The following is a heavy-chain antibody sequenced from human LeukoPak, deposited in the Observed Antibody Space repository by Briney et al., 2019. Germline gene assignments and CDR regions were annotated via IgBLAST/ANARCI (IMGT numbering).Heavy chain of an antibody. Sequence: TGGSLSLSCAPSGXTFSIYEMNWVRQATEKGLEWVSYFSSSGSTIFYADTGKGRFTISRDNAKNSLYLQMNSLSAEDTAVYDCARCWGEGGQGTLVTVSS. CDR2: FSSSGSTI. CDR1: GXTFSIYE. CDR3: ARCWGE. J-gene: IGHJ4*02. V-gene: IGHV3-48*03. D-gene: IGHD3-10*01.